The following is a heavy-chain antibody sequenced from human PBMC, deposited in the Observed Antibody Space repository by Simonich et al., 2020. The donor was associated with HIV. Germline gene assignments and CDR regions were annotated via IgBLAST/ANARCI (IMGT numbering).Heavy chain of an antibody. CDR2: IIPSFGTA. J-gene: IGHJ2*01. Sequence: QVQLVQSGAEVRKPGSSVKVSCKASGGTFSSYAISSVRQAPGQGLEWMGGIIPSFGTATDYAQKFQGRVTITADKSTSIAYMELTSLRAEDTAVYYCSRDRRSMTTVAYSWYFDLWGRGTLVTVSS. V-gene: IGHV1-69*13. CDR1: GGTFSSYA. CDR3: SRDRRSMTTVAYSWYFDL. D-gene: IGHD4-17*01.